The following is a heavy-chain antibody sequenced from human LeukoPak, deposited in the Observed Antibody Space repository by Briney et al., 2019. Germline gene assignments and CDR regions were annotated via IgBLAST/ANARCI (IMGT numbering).Heavy chain of an antibody. D-gene: IGHD4-17*01. CDR2: ISPNSGGT. CDR1: GYTFTDYN. V-gene: IGHV1-2*02. CDR3: ARDGGDNLDY. Sequence: ASVKVSCKASGYTFTDYNIHWVRQAPGQGLEWMGWISPNSGGTNYAQKFQGRVTMTRDTSITTAYMELRSLRSDDTAVYYCARDGGDNLDYWGQGTLVTVSS. J-gene: IGHJ4*02.